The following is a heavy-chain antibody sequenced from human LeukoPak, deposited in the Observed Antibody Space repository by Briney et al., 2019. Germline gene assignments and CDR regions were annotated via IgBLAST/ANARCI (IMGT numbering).Heavy chain of an antibody. V-gene: IGHV3-9*01. Sequence: GGSLRLSCAASGFTFDDYAMHWVRQAPGKGLEWVSGISWNSGSIGYADSVKGRCTISRDNAKNSLYLQMNSLRAEDTALYYCAKDLSSCWYGDAFDIRGQGTMVTVSS. D-gene: IGHD6-19*01. J-gene: IGHJ3*02. CDR1: GFTFDDYA. CDR3: AKDLSSCWYGDAFDI. CDR2: ISWNSGSI.